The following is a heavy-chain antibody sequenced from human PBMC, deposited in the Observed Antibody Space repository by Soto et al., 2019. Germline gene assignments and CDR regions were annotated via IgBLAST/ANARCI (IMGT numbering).Heavy chain of an antibody. CDR2: ITNDGSHT. CDR1: GFSFSIYG. Sequence: QVQLVASGGGVVQPGRSLRLACEGSGFSFSIYGMHWVRQAPDKGLEWVALITNDGSHTDYVDSVKGRFTISIDDSKNTLFLPMNTLRPEDTAAYYCAKLRGGVTTGFGSWCQGTGVSVSS. CDR3: AKLRGGVTTGFGS. D-gene: IGHD4-17*01. J-gene: IGHJ4*02. V-gene: IGHV3-30*18.